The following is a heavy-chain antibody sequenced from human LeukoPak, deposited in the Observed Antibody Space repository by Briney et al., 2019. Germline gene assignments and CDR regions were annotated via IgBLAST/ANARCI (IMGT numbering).Heavy chain of an antibody. CDR1: GYTFTDYY. V-gene: IGHV3-30-3*01. J-gene: IGHJ3*01. CDR2: ISYDGSNK. Sequence: SCKASGYTFTDYYMHWVRQAPGKGLEWVAVISYDGSNKYYADSVKGRFTISRDNSKNTLYLQMNSLRAEDTAVYYCARTFYDTLDSDAFDFWGQGTMVIVSS. D-gene: IGHD2/OR15-2a*01. CDR3: ARTFYDTLDSDAFDF.